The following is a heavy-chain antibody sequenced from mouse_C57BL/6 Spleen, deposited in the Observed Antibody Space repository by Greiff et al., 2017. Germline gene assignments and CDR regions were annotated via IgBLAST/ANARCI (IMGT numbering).Heavy chain of an antibody. CDR3: ATGTRFDY. J-gene: IGHJ2*01. CDR2: ISSGSSTI. D-gene: IGHD4-1*01. Sequence: EVKLMESGGGLVKPGGSLKLSCAASGFTFSDYGMHWVRQAPEKGLEWVAYISSGSSTIYYADTVKGRFTISRDNAKNTLFLQMTRLRSEDTAMYYCATGTRFDYWGQGTTLTVSS. V-gene: IGHV5-17*01. CDR1: GFTFSDYG.